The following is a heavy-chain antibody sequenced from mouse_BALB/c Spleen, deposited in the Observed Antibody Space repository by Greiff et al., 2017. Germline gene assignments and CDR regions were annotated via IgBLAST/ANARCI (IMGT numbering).Heavy chain of an antibody. CDR1: GYTFTSYW. CDR3: TREGAYAMDY. J-gene: IGHJ4*01. CDR2: IYPSDSYT. Sequence: QVQLKESGAELVRPGASVKLSCKASGYTFTSYWINWVKQRPGQGLEWIGNIYPSDSYTNYNQKFKDKATLTVDKSSSTAYMQLSSPTSEDSAVYYCTREGAYAMDYWGQGTSVTVSS. V-gene: IGHV1-69*02. D-gene: IGHD3-1*01.